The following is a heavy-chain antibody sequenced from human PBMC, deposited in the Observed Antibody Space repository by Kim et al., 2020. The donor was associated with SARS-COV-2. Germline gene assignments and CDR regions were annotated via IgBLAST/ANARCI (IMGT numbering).Heavy chain of an antibody. V-gene: IGHV1-3*01. D-gene: IGHD6-13*01. CDR3: ARAITIAAAGTWGY. Sequence: SQKFQGRVTITRDTSASTAYMELSSLRSEDTAVYYCARAITIAAAGTWGYWGQGTLVTVSS. J-gene: IGHJ4*02.